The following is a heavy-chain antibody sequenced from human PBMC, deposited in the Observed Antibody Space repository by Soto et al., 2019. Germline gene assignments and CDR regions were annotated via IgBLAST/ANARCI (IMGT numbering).Heavy chain of an antibody. J-gene: IGHJ4*02. CDR3: ARDRYYYDSSGYYPFDY. V-gene: IGHV1-18*01. D-gene: IGHD3-22*01. CDR1: GYTFTNFG. CDR2: ISAYNGNT. Sequence: ASVKVSCKASGYTFTNFGISWVRQAPGQGLEWMGWISAYNGNTNYAQKLQGRVTMTTDTSTSTAYMELRSPRSDDTAVYYCARDRYYYDSSGYYPFDYWGQG.